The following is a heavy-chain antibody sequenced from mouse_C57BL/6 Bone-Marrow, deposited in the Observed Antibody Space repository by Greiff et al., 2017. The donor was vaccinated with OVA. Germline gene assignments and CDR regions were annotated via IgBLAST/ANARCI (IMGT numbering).Heavy chain of an antibody. J-gene: IGHJ3*01. Sequence: VQLQQSGAELVKPGASVKLSCKASGYTFTSYWMHWVKQRPGQGLEWIGHINPSSGYTKYNQKFKDKATLTADKSSSTAYMQLSSLTYEDSAVYYCARGYYGSSPPWFAYWGQGTLVTVSA. V-gene: IGHV1-7*01. CDR2: INPSSGYT. CDR1: GYTFTSYW. CDR3: ARGYYGSSPPWFAY. D-gene: IGHD1-1*01.